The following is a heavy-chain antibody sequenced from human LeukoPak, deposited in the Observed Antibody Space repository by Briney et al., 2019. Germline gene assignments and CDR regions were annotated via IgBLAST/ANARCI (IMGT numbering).Heavy chain of an antibody. J-gene: IGHJ4*02. CDR2: INHSGST. Sequence: PSETLSLTCAVYGGSFSGYYWSWIRQPPGKGLEWIGEINHSGSTNYNPSLKSRVTISVDTSKNQFSLKLSSVTAADTAVYYCARLLQSEAFDYWGQGTLVTVSS. V-gene: IGHV4-34*01. CDR1: GGSFSGYY. CDR3: ARLLQSEAFDY. D-gene: IGHD1-14*01.